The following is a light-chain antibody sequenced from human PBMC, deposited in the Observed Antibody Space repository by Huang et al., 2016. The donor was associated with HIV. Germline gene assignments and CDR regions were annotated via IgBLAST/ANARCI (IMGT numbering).Light chain of an antibody. Sequence: IQLTQSPSSLSASVGDRVTITCRASQGISSYLAWYQQNPWKAPKLLIYAASTVQSGVPSRFSGRGSGTDFTLTISSRQPEDFATYYCQQLNSSPLTFGGGTKVEIK. CDR2: AAS. CDR3: QQLNSSPLT. CDR1: QGISSY. V-gene: IGKV1-9*01. J-gene: IGKJ4*01.